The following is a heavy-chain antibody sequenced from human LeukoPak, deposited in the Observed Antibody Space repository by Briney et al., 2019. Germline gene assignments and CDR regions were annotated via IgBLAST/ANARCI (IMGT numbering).Heavy chain of an antibody. CDR1: GFTFSSYG. Sequence: GGSLRLSCAASGFTFSSYGMHWVRQAPGKGLDWVAFIHHDGSNKYYADSVRGRFTISRDNSKNTLYLQMNSLRAEDTAVYYCARARSSYGYGDAFDIWGQGTMVTVSS. V-gene: IGHV3-30*02. CDR3: ARARSSYGYGDAFDI. D-gene: IGHD5-18*01. CDR2: IHHDGSNK. J-gene: IGHJ3*02.